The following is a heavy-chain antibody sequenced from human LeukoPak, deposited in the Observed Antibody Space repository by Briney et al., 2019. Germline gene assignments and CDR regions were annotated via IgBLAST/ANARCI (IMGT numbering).Heavy chain of an antibody. Sequence: PGGSLRLSCAASGVTFNFFAMSWVRQAPGKGPGWVAVISGGGGKTDYADSVKGRFTISRDKSQTTVYLHMSSLRAEDTAIYYCAKARIATSGRDAFDVWGHGTTVIVSS. CDR1: GVTFNFFA. CDR3: AKARIATSGRDAFDV. D-gene: IGHD2/OR15-2a*01. J-gene: IGHJ3*01. V-gene: IGHV3-23*01. CDR2: ISGGGGKT.